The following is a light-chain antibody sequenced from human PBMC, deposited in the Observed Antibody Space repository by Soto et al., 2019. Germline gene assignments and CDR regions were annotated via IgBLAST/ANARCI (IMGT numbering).Light chain of an antibody. CDR2: GAS. CDR3: QQYNYRPPA. J-gene: IGKJ5*01. Sequence: EIVMTQSPATLSVSPGERAALSCRASQSVSGNLAWYQQTPGQAPRLLIYGASTRATGIPARFSVSGFGTEFTLTIRSLKSEDFAVYYCQQYNYRPPAFGQGTRLEIK. CDR1: QSVSGN. V-gene: IGKV3-15*01.